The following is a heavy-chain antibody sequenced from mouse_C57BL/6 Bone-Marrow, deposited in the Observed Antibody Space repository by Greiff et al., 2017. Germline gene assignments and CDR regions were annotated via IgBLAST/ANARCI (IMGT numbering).Heavy chain of an antibody. CDR1: GFNIKDDY. Sequence: VQLKESGAELVRPGASVKLSCTASGFNIKDDYMHWVKQRPEQGLEWIGWIDPENGDTEYASKFQGKATITADTSSNTAYLQLSSLTSEDTAVYYCTTPLYYDYHYWGQGTTLTVSS. CDR2: IDPENGDT. CDR3: TTPLYYDYHY. V-gene: IGHV14-4*01. J-gene: IGHJ2*01. D-gene: IGHD2-4*01.